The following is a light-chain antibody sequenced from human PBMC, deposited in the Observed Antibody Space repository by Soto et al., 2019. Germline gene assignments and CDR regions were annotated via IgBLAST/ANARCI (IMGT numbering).Light chain of an antibody. CDR3: QQYASTRLLT. CDR1: QTIGRTY. CDR2: GTS. Sequence: EIVLTQSPGTLSLSPGETATLSCRASQTIGRTYLAWYQQKPGQAPRLLIFGTSSRATGIPDMFSGSASGTDFTLSLSRLEPEDFAVYYCQQYASTRLLTFGGGNKVEIK. J-gene: IGKJ4*01. V-gene: IGKV3-20*01.